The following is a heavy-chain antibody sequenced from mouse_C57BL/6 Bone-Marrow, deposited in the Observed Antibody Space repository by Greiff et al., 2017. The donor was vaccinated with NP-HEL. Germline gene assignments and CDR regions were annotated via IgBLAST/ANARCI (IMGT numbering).Heavy chain of an antibody. V-gene: IGHV1-19*01. CDR1: GYTFTDYY. CDR3: AHYDYDVYFDY. Sequence: EVQLQQSGPVLVKPGASVKMSCKASGYTFTDYYMNWVKQSHGKSLEWIGVINPYNGGTSYNQKFKGKATLTVDKSSSTAYMELNSLTSEDSAVYYCAHYDYDVYFDYWGQGTTLTVSS. CDR2: INPYNGGT. D-gene: IGHD2-4*01. J-gene: IGHJ2*01.